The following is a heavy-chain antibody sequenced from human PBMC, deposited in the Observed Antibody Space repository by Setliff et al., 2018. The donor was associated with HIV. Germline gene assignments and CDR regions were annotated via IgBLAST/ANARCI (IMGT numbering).Heavy chain of an antibody. CDR3: ARVGLVQLERRGLNYFDY. V-gene: IGHV3-66*01. J-gene: IGHJ4*02. CDR1: GFTFSSYA. Sequence: PGGSLRLSCAASGFTFSSYAMSWVRQAPGKGLEWVSVIYSGGSTYYADSVKGRFTISRDNSKNTLYLQMNSLRAEDTAVYYCARVGLVQLERRGLNYFDYWGQGTLVTVSS. D-gene: IGHD1-1*01. CDR2: IYSGGST.